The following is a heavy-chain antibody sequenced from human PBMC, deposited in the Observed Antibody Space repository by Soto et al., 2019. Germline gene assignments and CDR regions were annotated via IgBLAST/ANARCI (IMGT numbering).Heavy chain of an antibody. J-gene: IGHJ6*02. Sequence: PGGSLRLSCAASGFTFSSYAMSWVRQAPGKGLEWVSAISGSGGSTYYADSVKGRFTISRGNSKNTLYLQMNSLRAEDTAVYYCAKDRSSSRNYYYGMDVWGQGTTVTVSS. V-gene: IGHV3-23*01. CDR3: AKDRSSSRNYYYGMDV. CDR2: ISGSGGST. D-gene: IGHD6-6*01. CDR1: GFTFSSYA.